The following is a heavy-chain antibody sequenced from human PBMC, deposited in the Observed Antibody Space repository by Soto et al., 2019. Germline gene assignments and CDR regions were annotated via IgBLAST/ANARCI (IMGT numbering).Heavy chain of an antibody. D-gene: IGHD3-3*01. V-gene: IGHV3-23*01. J-gene: IGHJ4*02. CDR1: GFTFSSYA. CDR3: ARDVFPPCDFWSGTADIVDHN. CDR2: ISGSGGST. Sequence: GGSLRLSCAASGFTFSSYAMSWVRQAPGKGLERVSAISGSGGSTYYADSVKGRFTISRDNSKNTLYLQMNSLRAEDTAVYYFARDVFPPCDFWSGTADIVDHNCGQGTLVTVSS.